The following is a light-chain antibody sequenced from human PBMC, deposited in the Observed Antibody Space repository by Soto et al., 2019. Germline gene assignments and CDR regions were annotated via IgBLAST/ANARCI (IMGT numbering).Light chain of an antibody. V-gene: IGLV2-14*01. Sequence: QSALTQPASVSGSPGQSITISCAGTSSDVGAYNYVSWYQQHPGKAPKLMIYEVTTRPSGVSNRFSGSKSGNTASLTISGLQSEDEADYYCSSYTSSSTLVFGGGTQLTVL. CDR3: SSYTSSSTLV. CDR2: EVT. J-gene: IGLJ3*02. CDR1: SSDVGAYNY.